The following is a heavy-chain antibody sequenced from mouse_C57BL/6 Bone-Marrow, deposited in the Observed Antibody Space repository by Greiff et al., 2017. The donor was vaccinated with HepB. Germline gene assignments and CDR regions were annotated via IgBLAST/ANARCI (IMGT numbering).Heavy chain of an antibody. CDR3: ARSHYYGSSQAWVAY. J-gene: IGHJ3*01. D-gene: IGHD1-1*01. CDR2: INPSTGGT. V-gene: IGHV1-42*01. Sequence: VQLQQSGPELVKPGASVKISCKASGYSFTGYYMNWVKQSPEKSLEWIGEINPSTGGTTYNQKFKAKATLTVDKSSSTAYMQLKSLTSEDSAVYYCARSHYYGSSQAWVAYWGQGTLVTVSA. CDR1: GYSFTGYY.